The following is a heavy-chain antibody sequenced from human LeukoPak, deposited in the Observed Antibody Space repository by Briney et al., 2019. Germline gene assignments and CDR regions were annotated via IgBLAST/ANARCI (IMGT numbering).Heavy chain of an antibody. CDR1: NGSINFVSYY. V-gene: IGHV4-34*01. Sequence: SETLSLTCTVSNGSINFVSYYWSWIRQPPGKGLEWIGEINHSGSTNYSPSLKSRVTISVDTSENQFSLKLSSVTAADTAVYYCARALSASPPGRYWGQGTLVTVSS. CDR2: INHSGST. CDR3: ARALSASPPGRY. J-gene: IGHJ4*02.